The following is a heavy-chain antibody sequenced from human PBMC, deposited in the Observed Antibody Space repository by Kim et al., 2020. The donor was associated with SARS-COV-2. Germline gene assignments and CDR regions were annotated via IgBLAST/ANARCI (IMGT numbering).Heavy chain of an antibody. Sequence: SETLSLTCTVSGGSISSGGYYWSWIRQHPGKGLEWIGYIYYSGSTYYNPSLKSRVTISVDTSKNQFSLKLSSVTAADTAVYYCARESGTTKVGYFDYWGQGTLVTVSS. V-gene: IGHV4-31*03. CDR3: ARESGTTKVGYFDY. D-gene: IGHD1-1*01. CDR2: IYYSGST. CDR1: GGSISSGGYY. J-gene: IGHJ4*02.